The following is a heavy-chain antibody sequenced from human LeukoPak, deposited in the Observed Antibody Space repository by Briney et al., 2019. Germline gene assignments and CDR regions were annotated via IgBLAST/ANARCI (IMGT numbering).Heavy chain of an antibody. D-gene: IGHD6-13*01. J-gene: IGHJ4*02. CDR3: ARDPGEYSSSWYEDSAYFDY. V-gene: IGHV1-18*01. Sequence: ASVKVSCKASGYTFTSYGTSWVRQAPGQGLEWMGWISAYNGNTNYAQKLQGRVTMTTDTSTSTAYMELRSLRSDDTAVYYCARDPGEYSSSWYEDSAYFDYWGQGTLVTVSS. CDR2: ISAYNGNT. CDR1: GYTFTSYG.